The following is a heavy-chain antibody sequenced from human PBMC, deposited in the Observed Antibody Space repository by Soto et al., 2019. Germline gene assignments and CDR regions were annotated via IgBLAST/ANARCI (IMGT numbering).Heavy chain of an antibody. V-gene: IGHV1-2*04. J-gene: IGHJ5*02. Sequence: ASVKVSCKASGYTFTGYYMHWVRQAPGQGLEWMGWINPNSGGTNYAQKFQGWVTMTRDTSISTAYMELSRLRSDDTAVYYCARVRAGSGWYEGWFDPWGQGTLVTVSS. D-gene: IGHD6-19*01. CDR2: INPNSGGT. CDR3: ARVRAGSGWYEGWFDP. CDR1: GYTFTGYY.